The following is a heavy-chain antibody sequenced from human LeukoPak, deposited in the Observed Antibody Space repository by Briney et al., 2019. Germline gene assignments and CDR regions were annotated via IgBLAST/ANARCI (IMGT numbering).Heavy chain of an antibody. Sequence: GGSLRLSCAASGFTFSDSYMSWIRQAPGKGLEWLSYISSSSSYTNYADSVKGRFTISRDNAKNSLYLQLNSPRAEDTAVYYCARHRYREATDSWGQGTLVTVSS. J-gene: IGHJ4*02. CDR3: ARHRYREATDS. V-gene: IGHV3-11*06. CDR2: ISSSSSYT. D-gene: IGHD4-11*01. CDR1: GFTFSDSY.